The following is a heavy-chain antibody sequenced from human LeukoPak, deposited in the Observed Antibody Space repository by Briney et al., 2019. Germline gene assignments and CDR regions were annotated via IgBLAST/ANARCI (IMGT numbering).Heavy chain of an antibody. CDR2: INHSGST. V-gene: IGHV4-34*01. D-gene: IGHD1-26*01. CDR1: GGSFSGYY. CDR3: ARGPWDRFDY. Sequence: SETLSLTCAVYGGSFSGYYWSWIRHPPGKGLEWIGEINHSGSTNYNPSLKSRVTISVDTSKNQFSLKLSSVTAADTAVYYCARGPWDRFDYWGQGTLVTVSS. J-gene: IGHJ4*02.